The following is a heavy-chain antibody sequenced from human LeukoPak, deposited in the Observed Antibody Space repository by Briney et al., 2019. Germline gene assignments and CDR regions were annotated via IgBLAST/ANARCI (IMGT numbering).Heavy chain of an antibody. CDR2: IFPRDSDV. D-gene: IGHD3-10*01. Sequence: GESLKISCKTSGYTFTSYWIGWVRQTPGKGLECMGVIFPRDSDVRYSPSFRGQVTISADKSTNTAYLHWGSLKASDSAMYYCVRSLPGTLLRGYGMDVWGPWTTVNVS. CDR1: GYTFTSYW. J-gene: IGHJ6*02. CDR3: VRSLPGTLLRGYGMDV. V-gene: IGHV5-51*01.